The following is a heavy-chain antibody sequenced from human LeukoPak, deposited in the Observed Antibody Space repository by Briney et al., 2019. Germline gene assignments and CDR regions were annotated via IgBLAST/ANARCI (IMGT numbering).Heavy chain of an antibody. D-gene: IGHD3-10*01. J-gene: IGHJ4*02. CDR3: ARSSSASYHHAFAL. V-gene: IGHV4-59*01. CDR1: GDFLSIYY. CDR2: INDRGST. Sequence: SETLSLTCSVSGDFLSIYYWSWLRQSPEKGLEWIAFINDRGSTNYIPSLMSRATISMDTSKSQFSLTLDSVTPADAGVYFCARSSSASYHHAFALWGLGILVTVSP.